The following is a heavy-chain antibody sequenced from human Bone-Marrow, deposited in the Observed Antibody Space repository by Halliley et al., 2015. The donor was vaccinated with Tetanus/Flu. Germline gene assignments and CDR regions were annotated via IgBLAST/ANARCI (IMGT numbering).Heavy chain of an antibody. D-gene: IGHD2-2*01. J-gene: IGHJ4*02. V-gene: IGHV3-11*05. CDR3: ARADYCSRTGCFYALYFDY. Sequence: STSGTYTNYADSVKGRFTISRDNAKNPLYLQMNSLRAEDTAVYYCARADYCSRTGCFYALYFDYWGQGTLVTVSS. CDR2: STSGTYT.